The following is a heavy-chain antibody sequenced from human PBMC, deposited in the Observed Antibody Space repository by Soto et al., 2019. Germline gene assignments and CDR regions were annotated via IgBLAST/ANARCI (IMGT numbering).Heavy chain of an antibody. CDR3: ARDSYDSSGYYSYFDY. CDR2: ISYDGSNK. V-gene: IGHV3-30-3*01. CDR1: GFTFSSYA. D-gene: IGHD3-22*01. J-gene: IGHJ4*02. Sequence: GGSLRLSCAASGFTFSSYAMHWVRQAPGKGLEWVAVISYDGSNKYYADSVKGRFTISRDNSKNTLYLQMNSLRAEDTAVYYCARDSYDSSGYYSYFDYWGQGTLVTV.